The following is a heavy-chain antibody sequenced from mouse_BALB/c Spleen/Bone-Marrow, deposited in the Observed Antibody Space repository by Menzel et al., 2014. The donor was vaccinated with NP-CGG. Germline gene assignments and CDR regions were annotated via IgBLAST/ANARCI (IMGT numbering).Heavy chain of an antibody. CDR1: GYTFSTYW. CDR3: ARRAYYRFDGSWFAY. Sequence: VKLMESGAELMKPGASVKISCKATGYTFSTYWIEWIKQRPGHGLEWIGEILPGSPSTNYNAKLKGKATFTADTSSNTASMQLSSLTSEDSAVYYCARRAYYRFDGSWFAYWGQGTLVTVSA. J-gene: IGHJ3*01. CDR2: ILPGSPST. D-gene: IGHD2-14*01. V-gene: IGHV1-9*01.